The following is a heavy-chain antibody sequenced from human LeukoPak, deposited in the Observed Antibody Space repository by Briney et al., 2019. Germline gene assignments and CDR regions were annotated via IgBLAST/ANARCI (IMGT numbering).Heavy chain of an antibody. Sequence: GGSLRLSCEGSGFTFSSYWMSWVRQAPGKGLEWVANIKQDGSEKYYVDSVKGRFTISRDNAKNSLYLQMNSLRAEDTAVYYCARRNSGNWFDPWGQGTLVTVSS. D-gene: IGHD3-10*01. CDR1: GFTFSSYW. J-gene: IGHJ5*02. CDR2: IKQDGSEK. V-gene: IGHV3-7*01. CDR3: ARRNSGNWFDP.